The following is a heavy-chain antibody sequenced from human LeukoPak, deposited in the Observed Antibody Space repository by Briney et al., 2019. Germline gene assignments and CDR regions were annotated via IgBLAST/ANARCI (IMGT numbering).Heavy chain of an antibody. D-gene: IGHD7-27*01. CDR2: IRYDGSNK. Sequence: GGSLRLSCAASGFTFSSYGMHWVRQAPGKGLEWVAFIRYDGSNKYYADSVKGRFTISRDNSKNTPYLQMNSLRAEDTAVYYCAKDGGDPQGRWGAFDIWGQGTMVTVSS. CDR3: AKDGGDPQGRWGAFDI. J-gene: IGHJ3*02. V-gene: IGHV3-30*02. CDR1: GFTFSSYG.